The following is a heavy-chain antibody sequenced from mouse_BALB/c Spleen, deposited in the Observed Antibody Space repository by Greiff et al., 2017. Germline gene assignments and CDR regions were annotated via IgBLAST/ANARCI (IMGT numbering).Heavy chain of an antibody. CDR3: ARALAY. Sequence: DVKLQESGPGLVKPSQSLSLTCTVTGYSITSDYAWNWIRQFPGNKLEWMGYISYSGSTSYNPSLKSRISITRDTSKNQFFLQLNSVTTEDTATYYCARALAYWGQGTLVTVSA. J-gene: IGHJ3*01. CDR2: ISYSGST. V-gene: IGHV3-2*02. CDR1: GYSITSDYA.